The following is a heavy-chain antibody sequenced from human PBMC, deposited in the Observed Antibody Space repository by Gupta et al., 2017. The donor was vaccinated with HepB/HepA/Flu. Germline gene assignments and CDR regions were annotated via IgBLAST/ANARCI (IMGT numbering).Heavy chain of an antibody. CDR2: ISSIGNSL. D-gene: IGHD4-17*01. Sequence: EVQLVESGGGLVRPGGSLRLSCAVSGLTFNNYNINWVRQAPGKGLEWISYISSIGNSLLYADSVKGRFTISRDNAKNALNLHMNSLTDEDTAVYYCATNGTTVTTARVAAFDVWGQGTLVTVSS. V-gene: IGHV3-48*02. CDR1: GLTFNNYN. J-gene: IGHJ3*01. CDR3: ATNGTTVTTARVAAFDV.